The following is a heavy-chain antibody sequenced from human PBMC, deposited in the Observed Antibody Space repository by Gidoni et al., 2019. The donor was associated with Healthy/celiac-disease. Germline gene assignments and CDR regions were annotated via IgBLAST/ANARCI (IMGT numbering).Heavy chain of an antibody. V-gene: IGHV3-23*01. CDR2: ISGSGGST. CDR3: AKAMIVFSSPAFDI. CDR1: GFNFSSYA. D-gene: IGHD3-22*01. J-gene: IGHJ3*02. Sequence: EVHLLESGGGLVQPGGSLRLSCEAHGFNFSSYAMSWVRQAPGKGLEGFSAISGSGGSTYYADSVKGRFTISRDNSKTTLYLQMNSLRAEDTAVYYCAKAMIVFSSPAFDIWGQGTMVTVSS.